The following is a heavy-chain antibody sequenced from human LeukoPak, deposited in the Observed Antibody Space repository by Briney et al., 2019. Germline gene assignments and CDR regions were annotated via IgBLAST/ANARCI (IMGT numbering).Heavy chain of an antibody. J-gene: IGHJ4*02. CDR1: GFTFNDHA. Sequence: GGSLRLSCAASGFTFNDHAMSWVRQAPGRGLEWVSAISGSGGNTYYADSVEGRFTISRDNSKNTLYLQMDRLRVEDSAVYYCAKDLRDFDWLFLGYFDYWAREPWSPSPQ. CDR2: ISGSGGNT. CDR3: AKDLRDFDWLFLGYFDY. V-gene: IGHV3-23*01. D-gene: IGHD3-9*01.